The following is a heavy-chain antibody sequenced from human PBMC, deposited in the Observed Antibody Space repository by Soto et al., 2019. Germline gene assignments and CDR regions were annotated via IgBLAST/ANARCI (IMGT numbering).Heavy chain of an antibody. CDR1: GGSISSSSYY. CDR2: IYYSGST. J-gene: IGHJ3*02. Sequence: QLQLQESGPGLVKPSATLSLTCTVSGGSISSSSYYWGWIRQPPGKGREWIGSIYYSGSTYYNPSLKSRVHISVDKYNTQFSMKLSSVTAADTAVYYCARFLSGWYTDAFDIWGQGTMVTVSS. D-gene: IGHD6-19*01. CDR3: ARFLSGWYTDAFDI. V-gene: IGHV4-39*01.